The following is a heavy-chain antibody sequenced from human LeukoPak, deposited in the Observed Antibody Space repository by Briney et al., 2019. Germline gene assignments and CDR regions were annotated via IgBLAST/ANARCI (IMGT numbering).Heavy chain of an antibody. J-gene: IGHJ4*02. CDR3: AKGLGYCGRASCAEDY. D-gene: IGHD2-2*03. CDR2: ITEGSGGST. V-gene: IGHV3-23*01. CDR1: GFTFSTYA. Sequence: PGGTLRLSCAASGFTFSTYAMNWVRQVPGKGLEWVAAITEGSGGSTYYADSVTGRFTISRDDSKNTLHLLMNSLRAEDTAVYYCAKGLGYCGRASCAEDYWGQGTQVTVSS.